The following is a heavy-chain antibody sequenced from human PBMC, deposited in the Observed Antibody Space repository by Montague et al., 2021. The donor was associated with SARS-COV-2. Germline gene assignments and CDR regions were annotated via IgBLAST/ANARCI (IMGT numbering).Heavy chain of an antibody. J-gene: IGHJ3*02. D-gene: IGHD4-23*01. CDR1: GGSITGYY. CDR2: IYDGGAV. Sequence: SETLSLTCTVSGGSITGYYWSWLRRSPGKGLEWIAYIYDGGAVNXXPSLGSRFTISTDTSKNQLSLKVNSVTAADTAAYYCVRDHPYGGHRGAYDIWGQGTVVTVSS. CDR3: VRDHPYGGHRGAYDI. V-gene: IGHV4-59*01.